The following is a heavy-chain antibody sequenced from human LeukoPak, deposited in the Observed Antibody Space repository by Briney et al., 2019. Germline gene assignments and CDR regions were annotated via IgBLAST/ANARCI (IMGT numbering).Heavy chain of an antibody. D-gene: IGHD2-15*01. V-gene: IGHV3-33*06. CDR2: IWYDRSNK. CDR1: GFTFSSYG. Sequence: PGGSLRLSCAASGFTFSSYGMHWVRQAPGKGLEWVAVIWYDRSNKYYADSVKGRFTISRDNSKNTLYLQMNSLRAEDTAVYYCAKGYCSGGSCYTPAGLDYWGQGTLVTVSS. J-gene: IGHJ4*02. CDR3: AKGYCSGGSCYTPAGLDY.